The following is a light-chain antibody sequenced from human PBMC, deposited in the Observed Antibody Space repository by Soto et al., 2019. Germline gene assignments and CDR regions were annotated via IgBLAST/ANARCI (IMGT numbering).Light chain of an antibody. J-gene: IGKJ1*01. CDR2: GAS. CDR1: QSVSSN. CDR3: QHYNNWPRT. V-gene: IGKV3-15*01. Sequence: EIVMTQSPATLSVSPGERATLSCRASQSVSSNLAWYQQKPGQAPRLLIYGASTRATGIPARFSCSGSGTEFTLTITSLQSEDFAVYYCQHYNNWPRTFGQGTKVDIK.